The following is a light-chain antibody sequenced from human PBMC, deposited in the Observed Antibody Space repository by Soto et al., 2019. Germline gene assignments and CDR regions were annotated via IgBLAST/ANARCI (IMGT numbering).Light chain of an antibody. J-gene: IGKJ1*01. CDR2: DAS. CDR1: QSISRW. V-gene: IGKV1-5*01. Sequence: QVTQSRSTLSASVRDIFTITCRASQSISRWLAWYQQKPGKAPKVLIHDASSVESGVPPRFSGSGSGTEFTLTISSLQPDDFATYYCQQYNTYWTFGQGTKVDIK. CDR3: QQYNTYWT.